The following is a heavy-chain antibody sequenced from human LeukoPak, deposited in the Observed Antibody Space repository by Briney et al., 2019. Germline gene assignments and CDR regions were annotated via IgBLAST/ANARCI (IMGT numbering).Heavy chain of an antibody. V-gene: IGHV1-18*01. Sequence: ASVKVSCKASGYTFTSYGISWVRQAPGQGLEWMGWISAYNGNTNYAQKLQGRVTMTTDTSTSTAYMELRSLRSDDTAVYYCARDLSESDDYYDSSGYDAFDIWGQGTMVTVSS. CDR2: ISAYNGNT. J-gene: IGHJ3*02. D-gene: IGHD3-22*01. CDR1: GYTFTSYG. CDR3: ARDLSESDDYYDSSGYDAFDI.